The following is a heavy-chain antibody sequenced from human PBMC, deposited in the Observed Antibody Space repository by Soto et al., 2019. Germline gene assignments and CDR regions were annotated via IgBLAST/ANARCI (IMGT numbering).Heavy chain of an antibody. V-gene: IGHV4-31*03. Sequence: SETLSLTCIVSGGSISSGDYYWSWIRQHPGKGLEWIGYIYYSGSAYYNPSLKSRVSMSVDTSKNQFSLKLSSVTAADTAIYFCARNPTTNGHYFDYWGREPWSPSPQ. CDR1: GGSISSGDYY. J-gene: IGHJ4*02. CDR2: IYYSGSA. CDR3: ARNPTTNGHYFDY.